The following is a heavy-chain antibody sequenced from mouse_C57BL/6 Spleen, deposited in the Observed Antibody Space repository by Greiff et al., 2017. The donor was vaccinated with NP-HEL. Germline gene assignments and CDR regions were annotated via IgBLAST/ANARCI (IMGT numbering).Heavy chain of an antibody. CDR2: IDPSDSYT. V-gene: IGHV1-50*01. Sequence: VQLQQSGAELVKPGASVKLSCKASGYTFTSYWMQWVKQRPGQGLEWIGEIDPSDSYTNYNQKFKGKATLTVDTSSSTAYMQLSSLTSEDSAVYYCARWAYYSNYGYAMDYWGQGTSVTVSS. D-gene: IGHD2-5*01. J-gene: IGHJ4*01. CDR3: ARWAYYSNYGYAMDY. CDR1: GYTFTSYW.